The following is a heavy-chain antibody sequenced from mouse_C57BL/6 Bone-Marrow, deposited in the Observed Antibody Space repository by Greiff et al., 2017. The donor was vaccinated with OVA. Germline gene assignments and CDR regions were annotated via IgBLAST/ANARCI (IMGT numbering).Heavy chain of an antibody. CDR1: GFTFSSYG. Sequence: EVMLVESGGDLVKPGGSLKLSCAASGFTFSSYGMSWVRQTPDKRLEWVATISSGGSYTYYPDSVKGRFTISRDKAKNTLYLQMSSLKSEDTAMYYCARHYYGSSYYWGQGTTLTVSS. CDR3: ARHYYGSSYY. CDR2: ISSGGSYT. D-gene: IGHD1-1*01. V-gene: IGHV5-6*01. J-gene: IGHJ2*01.